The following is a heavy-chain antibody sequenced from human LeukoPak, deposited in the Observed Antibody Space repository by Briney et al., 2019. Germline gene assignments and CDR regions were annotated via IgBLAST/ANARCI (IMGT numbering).Heavy chain of an antibody. V-gene: IGHV3-53*01. CDR1: GFTVSSNY. D-gene: IGHD3-22*01. CDR3: ARAPFYYDSSGYPYFDG. CDR2: IYTGGST. Sequence: GGSLRLSCAASGFTVSSNYMSWVRQAPGKGLEWVSVIYTGGSTYYADSVKGRFTISRDNSKNTLYLQMNSLRAEDTALYYCARAPFYYDSSGYPYFDGWGQGTLVTVSS. J-gene: IGHJ4*02.